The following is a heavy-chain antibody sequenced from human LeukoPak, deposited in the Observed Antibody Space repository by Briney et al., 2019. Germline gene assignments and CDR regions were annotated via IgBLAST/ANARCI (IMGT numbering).Heavy chain of an antibody. D-gene: IGHD3-9*01. CDR3: ARANDILTGPLNWFDP. J-gene: IGHJ5*02. V-gene: IGHV3-48*03. CDR2: IGSSGSTI. CDR1: GFTFSSYE. Sequence: GGSLRLSCAASGFTFSSYEMNWVRQAPGKGLEWVSYIGSSGSTIYYADSVKGRFTISRDNAKNSLYLQMNSLRAEDTAVYYCARANDILTGPLNWFDPWGQGTLVTVSS.